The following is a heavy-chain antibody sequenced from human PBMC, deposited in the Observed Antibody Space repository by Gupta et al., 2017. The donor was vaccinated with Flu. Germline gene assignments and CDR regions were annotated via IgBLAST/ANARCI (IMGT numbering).Heavy chain of an antibody. CDR1: RFVFGSYG. D-gene: IGHD1-7*01. Sequence: QGQLVESGGGVVQPGRSLRPSCAASRFVFGSYGMNWVRQAPGKGLELVAMISYDGDKTSYVDSVKGRFTVSRDNSRDTLYLQMNSLTDDDTAVYYCAKTGTTGYFYMDVWGNGTTVIVSS. J-gene: IGHJ6*03. CDR2: ISYDGDKT. V-gene: IGHV3-30*18. CDR3: AKTGTTGYFYMDV.